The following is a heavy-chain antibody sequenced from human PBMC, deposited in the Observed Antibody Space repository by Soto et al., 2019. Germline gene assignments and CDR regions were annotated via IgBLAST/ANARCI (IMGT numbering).Heavy chain of an antibody. CDR1: GFTFSSYS. D-gene: IGHD3-10*01. V-gene: IGHV3-48*02. Sequence: EVQLVESGGGLVQPGGSLRLSCAASGFTFSSYSMNWVRQAPGKGLEWVSYISSSSSTIYYADSVKGRFTISRDNAKNSLYLQMNILRDEDTAVYYCARDKLVLLWFGEFYFDYWGQGTLVTVSS. J-gene: IGHJ4*02. CDR2: ISSSSSTI. CDR3: ARDKLVLLWFGEFYFDY.